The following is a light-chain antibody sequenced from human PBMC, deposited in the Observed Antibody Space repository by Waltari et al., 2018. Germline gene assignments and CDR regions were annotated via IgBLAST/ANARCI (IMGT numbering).Light chain of an antibody. V-gene: IGLV1-44*01. CDR1: SSNLGSNT. CDR2: SNH. Sequence: QSVLTPPPSASGTPGQRVTISCSGSSSNLGSNTVNWYQQLPGTAPKLLIYSNHQRPSGVPDRFSGSKSGTSASLAISGLQSEDEADYYCAAWDDSLNAVLFGGGTKLTVL. CDR3: AAWDDSLNAVL. J-gene: IGLJ2*01.